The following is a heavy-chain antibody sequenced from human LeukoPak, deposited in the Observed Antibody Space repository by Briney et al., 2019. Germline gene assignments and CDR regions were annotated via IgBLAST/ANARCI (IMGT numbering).Heavy chain of an antibody. V-gene: IGHV4-39*07. CDR3: ARMDGSGRDFDY. CDR2: IYHSGYT. Sequence: SETLSLTCTVSGGSISSSSYYWGWIRQPPGKGLEWIGSIYHSGYTHQNPSLKSRVTISVDTSKNQFSLKLSSVTAADTAVYYCARMDGSGRDFDYWGQGTLVTVSS. CDR1: GGSISSSSYY. D-gene: IGHD3-10*01. J-gene: IGHJ4*02.